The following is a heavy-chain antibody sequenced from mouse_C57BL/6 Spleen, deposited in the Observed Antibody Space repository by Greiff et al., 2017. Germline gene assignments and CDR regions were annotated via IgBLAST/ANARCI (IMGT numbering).Heavy chain of an antibody. J-gene: IGHJ1*03. CDR3: ARPRTSNWGDGDWYYDG. V-gene: IGHV5-12*02. CDR1: GFTFSDYY. D-gene: IGHD4-1*01. Sequence: EVKVEESGGGLVQPGGSLKLSCATSGFTFSDYYMYWVRQTPEKRLEWVAYISNGGGSTYYPDTVKGRFTISRDNAKNSLYMQMSRLKSEDTAMYDCARPRTSNWGDGDWYYDGWGTGPTVTVSS. CDR2: ISNGGGST.